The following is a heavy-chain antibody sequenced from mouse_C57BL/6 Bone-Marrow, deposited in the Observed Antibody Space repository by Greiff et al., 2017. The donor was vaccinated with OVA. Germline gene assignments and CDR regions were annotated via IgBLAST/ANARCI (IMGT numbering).Heavy chain of an antibody. D-gene: IGHD2-3*01. CDR3: AREDGYYGWFAY. V-gene: IGHV1-26*01. CDR1: GYTFTDYY. CDR2: INPNNGGT. Sequence: VQLKQSGPELVKPGASVKISCKASGYTFTDYYMNWVKQSHGKSLEWIGDINPNNGGTSYNQKFKGKATLTVDKSSSTAYMELRSLTSEDSAVYYCAREDGYYGWFAYWGQGTLVTVSA. J-gene: IGHJ3*01.